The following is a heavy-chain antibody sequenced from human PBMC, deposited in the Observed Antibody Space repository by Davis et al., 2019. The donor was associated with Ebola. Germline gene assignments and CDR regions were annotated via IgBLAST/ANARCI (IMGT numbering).Heavy chain of an antibody. V-gene: IGHV3-74*01. J-gene: IGHJ5*02. CDR3: AREIVGDKFDP. CDR1: GFTFSSYW. CDR2: INSDGSST. Sequence: GESLKISCAASGFTFSSYWMHWVRQAPGKGLVWVSRINSDGSSTSYADSVKGRFTISRDNSKNTLYLQMNSLRAEDTAVYYCAREIVGDKFDPWGQGTLVTVSS. D-gene: IGHD1-26*01.